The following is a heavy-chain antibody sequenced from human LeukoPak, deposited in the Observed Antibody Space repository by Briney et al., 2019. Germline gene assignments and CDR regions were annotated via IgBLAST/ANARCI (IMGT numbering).Heavy chain of an antibody. CDR1: GYTFTGYL. J-gene: IGHJ6*02. CDR2: INPRNGDT. Sequence: GASVKVSCKTSGYTFTGYLMHRVRLAPGQGPEWVGWINPRNGDTNLAQKFQGRVTMTRDTSINTVYMDLSRLTSDDSAVYYCARDKYYYGSGKYGGYYGMDVWGQGTTVSVS. CDR3: ARDKYYYGSGKYGGYYGMDV. V-gene: IGHV1-2*02. D-gene: IGHD3-10*01.